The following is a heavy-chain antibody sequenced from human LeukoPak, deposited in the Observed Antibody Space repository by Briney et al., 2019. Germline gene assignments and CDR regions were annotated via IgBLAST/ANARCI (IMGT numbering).Heavy chain of an antibody. CDR3: ASGGRGYCSGGSCWPFDY. CDR1: GFTFTTYG. J-gene: IGHJ4*02. CDR2: ISYDGTYK. D-gene: IGHD2-15*01. V-gene: IGHV3-30*03. Sequence: GGSLRLSCAASGFTFTTYGMHWVRRAPGKGLEWVAIISYDGTYKYYVDSVKGRFTISRDNAKNSLYLQMNSLRAEDTAVYYCASGGRGYCSGGSCWPFDYWGQGTLVTVSS.